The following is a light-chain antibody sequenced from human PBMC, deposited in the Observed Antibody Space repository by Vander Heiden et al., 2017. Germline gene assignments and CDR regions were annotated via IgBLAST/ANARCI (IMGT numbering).Light chain of an antibody. CDR2: DAS. Sequence: EIVLTQSPATLSLSPGERATLSCRASQSVSSYLAWYQQKPGQAPRLLIYDASNSATGIPARFSGSASGTDFTLTISILDPEDFTVYYCQLCRNWPQTFGQGTLLEIK. V-gene: IGKV3-11*01. CDR3: QLCRNWPQT. CDR1: QSVSSY. J-gene: IGKJ5*01.